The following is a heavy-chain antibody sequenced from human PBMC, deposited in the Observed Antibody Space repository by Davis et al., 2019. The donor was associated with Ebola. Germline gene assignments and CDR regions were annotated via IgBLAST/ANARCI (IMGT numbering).Heavy chain of an antibody. Sequence: GESLKISCKVSGYTFTNYWIGWVRQMPGKGLEWMGIIYPDDSDTRYSPSFQGQVTISADKSITTAYLQWSSLKASDTATYYCARHQGGYFGAVGGFLDVWGQGTTVTVSS. J-gene: IGHJ6*02. D-gene: IGHD6-19*01. CDR2: IYPDDSDT. V-gene: IGHV5-51*01. CDR3: ARHQGGYFGAVGGFLDV. CDR1: GYTFTNYW.